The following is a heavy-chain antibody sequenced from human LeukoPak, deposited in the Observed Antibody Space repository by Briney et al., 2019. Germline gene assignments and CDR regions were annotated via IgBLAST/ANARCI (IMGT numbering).Heavy chain of an antibody. Sequence: QTGGSLRLSCAASGFTFSSYGMHWVRQAPGKGLEWVAFIRQDGSNKYYADSVKGRFTISRDNSKNTLYLQMNSLRAEDTAVYYCAAPTGGIVGWLVLDFDYWGQGTLVTVSS. CDR1: GFTFSSYG. J-gene: IGHJ4*02. CDR3: AAPTGGIVGWLVLDFDY. CDR2: IRQDGSNK. V-gene: IGHV3-30*02. D-gene: IGHD6-19*01.